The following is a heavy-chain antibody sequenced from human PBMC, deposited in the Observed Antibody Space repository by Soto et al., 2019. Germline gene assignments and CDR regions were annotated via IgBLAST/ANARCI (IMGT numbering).Heavy chain of an antibody. CDR3: ARHFVAVVIKGWGY. CDR1: GGSIDRSNYY. D-gene: IGHD3-10*01. Sequence: SETLSLTCNVSGGSIDRSNYYWDWLRQPPGKGLEWIGTTYYNGNAYYNPSLKSRVSMSVDTSKNQFSLKLASVTAADTAVYYCARHFVAVVIKGWGYWGQGTLVTVS. J-gene: IGHJ4*02. V-gene: IGHV4-39*01. CDR2: TYYNGNA.